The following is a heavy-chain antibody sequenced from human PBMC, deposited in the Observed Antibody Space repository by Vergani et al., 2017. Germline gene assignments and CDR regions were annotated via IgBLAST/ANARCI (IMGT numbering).Heavy chain of an antibody. J-gene: IGHJ6*03. D-gene: IGHD3-3*02. CDR2: IYSGGST. CDR3: ARDGLLDRSMDV. Sequence: EVQLVETGGGLIQPGGSLRLSCAASGFTVSSTYMSWVRQAPGKGLEWVSVIYSGGSTYYADSVKGRFTISRDNSKNTLYLQMNSLRAEDTAVYYCARDGLLDRSMDVWGKGTTVTVSS. CDR1: GFTVSSTY. V-gene: IGHV3-53*02.